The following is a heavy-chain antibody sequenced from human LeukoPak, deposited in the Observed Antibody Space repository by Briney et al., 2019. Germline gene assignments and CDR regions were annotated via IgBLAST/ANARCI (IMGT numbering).Heavy chain of an antibody. Sequence: GGSLRLSCAASGFTFSSYAMHWVRQAPGKGLEWVAVISYDGSNKYYADSVRGRFTISRDNSKNMVYLQMNSLRAEDTAVYYCRGGHATEPPYWGQGTLVTVSS. CDR2: ISYDGSNK. CDR3: RGGHATEPPY. V-gene: IGHV3-30-3*01. J-gene: IGHJ4*02. CDR1: GFTFSSYA. D-gene: IGHD1-14*01.